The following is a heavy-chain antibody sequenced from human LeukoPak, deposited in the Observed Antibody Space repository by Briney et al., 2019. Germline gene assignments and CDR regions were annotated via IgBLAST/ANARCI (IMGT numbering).Heavy chain of an antibody. CDR3: ASGPVAGTGY. V-gene: IGHV3-30*03. J-gene: IGHJ4*02. D-gene: IGHD6-19*01. CDR1: GFKFSTYG. CDR2: MSYGGDTE. Sequence: GGSLRLSCVASGFKFSTYGMHWVRQAPDKGLEWVALMSYGGDTEYYADSVKGRFTISRDNSKNTLYLEMNSLRPEDTAVYYCASGPVAGTGYWGQGTLVTVSS.